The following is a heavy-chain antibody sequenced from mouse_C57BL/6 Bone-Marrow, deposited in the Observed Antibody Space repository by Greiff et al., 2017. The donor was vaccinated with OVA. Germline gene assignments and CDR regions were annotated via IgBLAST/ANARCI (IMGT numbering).Heavy chain of an antibody. CDR3: AKRDSSGYLCPYYAMDY. Sequence: QVQLQQPGAELVKPGASVKLSCKASGYTFTSYWMHWVKQRPGQGLEWIGMIHPNSGSTNYNEKFKSKATLTVDKSSSTAYMQLSSLTSEDSAVYYCAKRDSSGYLCPYYAMDYWGQGTSVTVSS. V-gene: IGHV1-64*01. CDR1: GYTFTSYW. D-gene: IGHD3-2*02. J-gene: IGHJ4*01. CDR2: IHPNSGST.